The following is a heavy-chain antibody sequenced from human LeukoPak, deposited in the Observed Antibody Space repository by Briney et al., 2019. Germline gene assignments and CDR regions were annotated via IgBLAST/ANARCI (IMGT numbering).Heavy chain of an antibody. Sequence: GGSLRLSCAASGFVFKDYHVHWVRQAPGKGLEWVASVSSTGGYIYYAESLRGRFTISRDNSKNTLYLQMNNLRIEDTAFYYCAAFITTKLDHWGQGILVTVSA. V-gene: IGHV3-21*01. CDR3: AAFITTKLDH. CDR1: GFVFKDYH. J-gene: IGHJ5*02. CDR2: VSSTGGYI. D-gene: IGHD3-22*01.